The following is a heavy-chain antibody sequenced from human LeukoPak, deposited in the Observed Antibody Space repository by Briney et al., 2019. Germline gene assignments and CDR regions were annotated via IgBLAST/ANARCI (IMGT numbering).Heavy chain of an antibody. CDR1: GFTFSSYA. Sequence: GGSLRLSCAASGFTFSSYAMSWVRQAPGKGLEWVSAISGSGGSTYYADSVKGRFTISRDNSKNTLYLQMNSLRAEDTAVYYCAKAFAFTMVRGVIITQTGFDYWGQGTLVTVSS. V-gene: IGHV3-23*01. J-gene: IGHJ4*02. CDR3: AKAFAFTMVRGVIITQTGFDY. D-gene: IGHD3-10*01. CDR2: ISGSGGST.